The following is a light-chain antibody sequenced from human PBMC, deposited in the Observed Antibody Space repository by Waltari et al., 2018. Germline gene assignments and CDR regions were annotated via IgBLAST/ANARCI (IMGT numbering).Light chain of an antibody. J-gene: IGKJ2*01. V-gene: IGKV1-5*03. CDR3: QHLFNYPYT. CDR2: KVS. Sequence: DIQMTQSPSTLSASVGDRVTIACRSSQSVSDWLVWYQQKPGEAPKVLIYKVSSLENGVPPRFSGSGCGTEFNLTITSLQPDDFATYYCQHLFNYPYTFGQGTKLE. CDR1: QSVSDW.